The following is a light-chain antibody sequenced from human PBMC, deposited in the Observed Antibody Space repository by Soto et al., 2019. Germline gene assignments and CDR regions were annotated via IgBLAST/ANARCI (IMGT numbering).Light chain of an antibody. J-gene: IGKJ2*01. CDR1: QSVSSNY. Sequence: EIVLTQSPGTLSLSPGERATLSCRASQSVSSNYLAWYQQKPGQAPRLHIYGASSRATGIPDRFSGSGSGTDFALTISRLEPEDFAVFYCQQYGSSPYTFGQGTKLEIK. CDR3: QQYGSSPYT. CDR2: GAS. V-gene: IGKV3-20*01.